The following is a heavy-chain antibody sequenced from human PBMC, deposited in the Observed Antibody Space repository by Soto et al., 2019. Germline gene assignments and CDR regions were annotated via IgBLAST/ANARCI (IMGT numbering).Heavy chain of an antibody. CDR2: ISGSGIST. CDR1: GFTFSSYA. CDR3: AKEYEYSSGWERIDY. Sequence: EVQLLESGGGLVQSGGSLRVSCAASGFTFSSYAMSWVRQAPGKGLEWVSAISGSGISTYYADSVKGRFTISRDNSKNTLYLQMNSLRAEDTAVYYCAKEYEYSSGWERIDYWGQGTLVTVSS. D-gene: IGHD6-19*01. J-gene: IGHJ4*02. V-gene: IGHV3-23*01.